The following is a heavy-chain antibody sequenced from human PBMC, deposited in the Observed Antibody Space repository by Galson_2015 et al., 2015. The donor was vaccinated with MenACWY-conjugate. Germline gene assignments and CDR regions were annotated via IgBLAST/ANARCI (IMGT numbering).Heavy chain of an antibody. CDR1: GFDFSAHN. Sequence: SLRLSCAASGFDFSAHNMDWLRQAPGKGLEWVARSTSDTTQYAASVKGRFTISRDDSKNTLYLQMISLKTEDTAVYYCTTDSSVGELPLFGYWGQGTLVTVSS. CDR3: TTDSSVGELPLFGY. D-gene: IGHD3-16*01. V-gene: IGHV3-72*01. CDR2: STSDTT. J-gene: IGHJ4*02.